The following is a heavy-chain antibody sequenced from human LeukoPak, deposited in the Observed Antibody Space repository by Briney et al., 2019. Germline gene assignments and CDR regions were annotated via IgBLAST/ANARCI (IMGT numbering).Heavy chain of an antibody. CDR3: ARGRVVVAATHQFRSSTWFDY. D-gene: IGHD2-15*01. CDR1: GFTFSSYG. J-gene: IGHJ5*01. V-gene: IGHV3-23*01. Sequence: GGSLRLSCAASGFTFSSYGMSWVRQAPGKGLEWVSAISGSGGSTYYADSVKGRFTISRDNSKNTLYLQMNSLRAEDTAVYYCARGRVVVAATHQFRSSTWFDYWGQGTLVTVS. CDR2: ISGSGGST.